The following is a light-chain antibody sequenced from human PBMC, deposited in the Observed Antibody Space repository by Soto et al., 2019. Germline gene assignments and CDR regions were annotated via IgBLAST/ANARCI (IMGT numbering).Light chain of an antibody. Sequence: QSVLTQPPSVSGAPGQRVTISCTGSSSNIGAPYDVHWYQQLPGTAPKLLIYGNNNRPSGVPDRFSGSNSGTSASLAITGLQAEDEADYYCQSYDSSLSGHVVFGGGTKLTVL. CDR1: SSNIGAPYD. CDR3: QSYDSSLSGHVV. V-gene: IGLV1-40*01. J-gene: IGLJ2*01. CDR2: GNN.